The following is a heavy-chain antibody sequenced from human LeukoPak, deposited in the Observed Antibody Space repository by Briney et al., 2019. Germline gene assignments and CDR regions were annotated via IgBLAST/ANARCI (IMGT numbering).Heavy chain of an antibody. Sequence: GGSLRLSCAASGFTFSSYSMNWVRQAPGKGLEWVSSISCSSTYIYYADSVKGRFTISRDNAKNSLYLQMNSLRAEDTAVYYCARDGSTVTNYYFDYWGQGTLVTVSS. CDR2: ISCSSTYI. CDR3: ARDGSTVTNYYFDY. D-gene: IGHD4-11*01. J-gene: IGHJ4*02. CDR1: GFTFSSYS. V-gene: IGHV3-21*01.